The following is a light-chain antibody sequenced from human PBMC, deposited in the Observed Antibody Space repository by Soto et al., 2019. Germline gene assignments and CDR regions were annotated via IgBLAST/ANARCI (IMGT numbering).Light chain of an antibody. CDR2: EVS. V-gene: IGLV2-8*01. CDR3: SSYAGSNIYV. J-gene: IGLJ1*01. CDR1: ISDVGGYNY. Sequence: ALTQPPSASVSPGQSVTISCTGTISDVGGYNYVSWYQQHPGKAPKLMIYEVSKRPSGVPDRFSGSKSGNTASLTVSGLQAEDEADYYCSSYAGSNIYVFGTGTKVTVL.